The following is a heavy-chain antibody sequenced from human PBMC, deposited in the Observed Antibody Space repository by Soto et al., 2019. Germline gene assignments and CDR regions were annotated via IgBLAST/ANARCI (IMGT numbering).Heavy chain of an antibody. CDR2: IYYTGRT. V-gene: IGHV4-61*01. D-gene: IGHD1-26*01. Sequence: QVQLQESGPGLVKASETLSLTCAVSGASVTSVTNYWSWIRQPPGKGLEWIGNIYYTGRTNYSPSLKSRITISLDKSKNQFSLRLTSVTAADTASYYCATTGHIVGVSGRIDFWGLGTLVTVSS. J-gene: IGHJ4*02. CDR1: GASVTSVTNY. CDR3: ATTGHIVGVSGRIDF.